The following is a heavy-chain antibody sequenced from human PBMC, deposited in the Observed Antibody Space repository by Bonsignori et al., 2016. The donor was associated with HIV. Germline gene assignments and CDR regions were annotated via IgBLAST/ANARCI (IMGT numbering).Heavy chain of an antibody. CDR2: INRSGST. Sequence: GSLRLSCAVSGGSFSDYYWSWIRQPPGKGLEWIGEINRSGSTNYNPSLKSRVTISVDTSKNQFSLKLSSMTAADTAVYYCARSYYYDSSALPLDIWGPRDNGHRLL. J-gene: IGHJ3*02. CDR3: ARSYYYDSSALPLDI. CDR1: GGSFSDYY. D-gene: IGHD3-22*01. V-gene: IGHV4-34*01.